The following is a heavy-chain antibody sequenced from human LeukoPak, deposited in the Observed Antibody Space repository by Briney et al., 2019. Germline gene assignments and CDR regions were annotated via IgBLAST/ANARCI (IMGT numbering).Heavy chain of an antibody. CDR3: AKVSLFMTNDAFDI. CDR1: GFTFSSYA. V-gene: IGHV3-23*01. D-gene: IGHD3-3*02. Sequence: GGSLRLSCAASGFTFSSYAMSWVHQAPGKGLEWVSAISGSGGSTYYADSVKGRFTISRDNSKNTLYLQINGLRAEDTAVYYCAKVSLFMTNDAFDIWGQGTLVTVSS. J-gene: IGHJ3*02. CDR2: ISGSGGST.